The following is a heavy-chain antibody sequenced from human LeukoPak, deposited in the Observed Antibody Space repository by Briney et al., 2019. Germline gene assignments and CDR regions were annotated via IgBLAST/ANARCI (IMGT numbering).Heavy chain of an antibody. V-gene: IGHV3-11*01. D-gene: IGHD3-10*01. CDR2: ISSSGSTI. Sequence: GGSLRLSCAASGFTFSSYAMSWIRQAPGKGPEWVSYISSSGSTIYYADSVKGRFTISRDNAKNSLFLQMSSLRAEDTAVYYCSFSMVRGVIGTYYFDYWGQGTLVTVSS. J-gene: IGHJ4*02. CDR3: SFSMVRGVIGTYYFDY. CDR1: GFTFSSYA.